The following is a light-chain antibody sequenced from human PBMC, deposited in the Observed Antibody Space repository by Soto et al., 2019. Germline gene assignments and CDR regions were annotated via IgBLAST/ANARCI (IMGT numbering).Light chain of an antibody. CDR1: QSVSSY. CDR2: DAS. CDR3: QQRSNWPPST. Sequence: EIVLTQSPSTLSLSPGERATLSCRASQSVSSYLAWYQQKPGQAPRLLIYDASNSANGIPARFSGSGSWTEFPLTISSLEPEDFSVYYCQQRSNWPPSTFGPGTKLDIK. J-gene: IGKJ3*01. V-gene: IGKV3-11*01.